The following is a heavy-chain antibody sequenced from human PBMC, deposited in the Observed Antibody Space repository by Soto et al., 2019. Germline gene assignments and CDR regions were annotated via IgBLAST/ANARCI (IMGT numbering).Heavy chain of an antibody. CDR3: ARDPAQVVPDGQGYYYYSMDV. CDR2: INPNSGGT. V-gene: IGHV1-2*02. D-gene: IGHD2-2*01. Sequence: ASVKVSCKASGYTFTGYYMHCVRQAPGQGLEWMGWINPNSGGTNYADSVKGRFTISRDNSKNTLYLQMNSLRAEDTAVYYCARDPAQVVPDGQGYYYYSMDVWGQGTTVTVSS. J-gene: IGHJ6*02. CDR1: GYTFTGYY.